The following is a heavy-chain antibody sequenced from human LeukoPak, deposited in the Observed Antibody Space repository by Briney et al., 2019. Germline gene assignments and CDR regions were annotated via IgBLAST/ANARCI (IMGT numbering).Heavy chain of an antibody. CDR3: ARLGVIVVAFCTFYFDY. J-gene: IGHJ4*02. CDR2: INHNKST. V-gene: IGHV4-34*01. D-gene: IGHD2-2*01. CDR1: GGPFSSYY. Sequence: SETLSLTCAVYGGPFSSYYWTWIRQSPGKGLEWIGEINHNKSTNYSPSLKSRVTISVDTSKNQFSLNLTSVTAADTAVYYCARLGVIVVAFCTFYFDYWGQGTLVTVSS.